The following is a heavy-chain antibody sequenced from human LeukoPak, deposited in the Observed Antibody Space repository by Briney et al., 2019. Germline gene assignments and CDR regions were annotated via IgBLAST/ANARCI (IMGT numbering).Heavy chain of an antibody. Sequence: GASVRVSCKASGYTFTGYYMHWVRQAPGQGLEWMGWINPNSGGTNYAQKFQGRVTMTRDTSISTAYMELSRLRSDDTAVYYCATSPMVRGVITGYYYYYMGVWGKGTTVTVSS. CDR2: INPNSGGT. V-gene: IGHV1-2*02. CDR1: GYTFTGYY. J-gene: IGHJ6*03. CDR3: ATSPMVRGVITGYYYYYMGV. D-gene: IGHD3-10*01.